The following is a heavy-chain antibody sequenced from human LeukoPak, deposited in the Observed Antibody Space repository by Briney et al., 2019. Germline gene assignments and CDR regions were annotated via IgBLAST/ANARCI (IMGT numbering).Heavy chain of an antibody. Sequence: GGSLRLSCAASGFTFSSYAMSWVRQAPGKGLEWVSGISGSGGSTYYADSVKGRSTISRDNSKNTLYLQMNSLRAEDTAVYYCAKSSGTYTVTRLDYWGQGTLVTVSS. CDR2: ISGSGGST. V-gene: IGHV3-23*01. J-gene: IGHJ4*02. CDR1: GFTFSSYA. CDR3: AKSSGTYTVTRLDY. D-gene: IGHD4-17*01.